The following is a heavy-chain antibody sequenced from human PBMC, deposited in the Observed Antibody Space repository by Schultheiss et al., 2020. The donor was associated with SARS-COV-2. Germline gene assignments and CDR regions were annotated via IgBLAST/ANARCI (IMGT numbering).Heavy chain of an antibody. D-gene: IGHD3-10*01. CDR2: IIPIFGTA. Sequence: SVKVSCKASGGTFSSYAISWVRQAPGQGLEWMGGIIPIFGTANYAQKFQGRVTITADESTSTAYMELSSLRSEDTAVYYCARGGWMNYYGSGDLGWFDPWGQGTLVTVSS. CDR1: GGTFSSYA. V-gene: IGHV1-69*13. J-gene: IGHJ5*02. CDR3: ARGGWMNYYGSGDLGWFDP.